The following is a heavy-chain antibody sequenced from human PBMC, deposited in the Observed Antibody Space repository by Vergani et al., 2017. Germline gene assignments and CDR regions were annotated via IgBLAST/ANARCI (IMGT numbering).Heavy chain of an antibody. J-gene: IGHJ4*02. D-gene: IGHD6-19*01. V-gene: IGHV3-23*01. CDR3: TSWRQWLVWYFDY. Sequence: EVQLLESGGGLVQPGGSLRLSCAASGFTFSSYAMSWVRQAPGKGLEWVSAISGSGGSTYYADSVKGRFTISRDNSKNTLYLQMNSLRAEDTAVYYCTSWRQWLVWYFDYWGQGTLVTVSS. CDR1: GFTFSSYA. CDR2: ISGSGGST.